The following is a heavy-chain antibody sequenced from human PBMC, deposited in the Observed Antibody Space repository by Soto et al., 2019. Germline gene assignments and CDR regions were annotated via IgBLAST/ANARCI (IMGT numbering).Heavy chain of an antibody. D-gene: IGHD3-9*01. CDR1: GFTFSSFP. V-gene: IGHV3-64D*08. Sequence: GGPLSPSCSASGFTFSSFPFNWVRKAPGKELDYVSAISSNGGSTYYADSVKGRFTISRDNSKNTLYLQMSSLRAEDTAVYYCEGGYYDILTGYPPPNWFDPWGQGTLVTVSS. CDR2: ISSNGGST. J-gene: IGHJ5*02. CDR3: EGGYYDILTGYPPPNWFDP.